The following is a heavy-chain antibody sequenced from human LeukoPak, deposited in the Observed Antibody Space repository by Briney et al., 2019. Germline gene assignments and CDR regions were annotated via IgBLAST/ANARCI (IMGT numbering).Heavy chain of an antibody. CDR1: GYTFTSYG. CDR2: ISAYNGNT. D-gene: IGHD3-3*01. V-gene: IGHV1-18*01. CDR3: ARDPPYYDFWSGYYSIFDY. Sequence: GASVKVSCKASGYTFTSYGISWVRQAPGQGLEWMGWISAYNGNTNYAQKLQGRVTMTTDTSTSTAYMEQRRLRSDDTAVYYCARDPPYYDFWSGYYSIFDYWGQGTLVTVSS. J-gene: IGHJ4*02.